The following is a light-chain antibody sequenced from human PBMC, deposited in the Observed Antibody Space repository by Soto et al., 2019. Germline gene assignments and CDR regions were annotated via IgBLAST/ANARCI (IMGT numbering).Light chain of an antibody. CDR3: LQKYFYPFT. J-gene: IGKJ3*01. Sequence: IQMTQSPSSLSASVVDRVTITFLASQGIRNDLDWFQQKPGKAPKLLIYAASNLQSGVPARFSGSGSGTDFTLTISSLQPEDFATYYCLQKYFYPFTFGPGTKVDIK. CDR1: QGIRND. V-gene: IGKV1-6*01. CDR2: AAS.